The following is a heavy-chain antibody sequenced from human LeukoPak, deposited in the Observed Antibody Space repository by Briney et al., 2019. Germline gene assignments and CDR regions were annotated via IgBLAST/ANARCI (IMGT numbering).Heavy chain of an antibody. CDR1: GYSISSGYY. CDR2: IYVSGST. CDR3: AREDVDVETTTVSFDY. Sequence: SETLSLTCTVSGYSISSGYYWSWIRQTAGKGLEWIGRIYVSGSTSYNPSLKSRVAMSVDTSKNQFSLKLRYVTAADTAVYYCAREDVDVETTTVSFDYWGQGTLVTVSS. D-gene: IGHD5-18*01. J-gene: IGHJ4*02. V-gene: IGHV4-4*07.